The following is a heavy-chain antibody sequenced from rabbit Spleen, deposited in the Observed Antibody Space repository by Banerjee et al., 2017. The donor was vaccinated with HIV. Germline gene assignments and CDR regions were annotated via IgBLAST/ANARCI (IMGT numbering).Heavy chain of an antibody. Sequence: QEQLVESGGGLVQPTGSLTLICTASGVSFSFNSYMCWVRQAPGKGLEWIACIVVGDGSTYYASWVNGRFTISRSTSLATVTLQVTSLTAADTATYFCAREGGILVAGAFNLWGPGTLVTVS. CDR3: AREGGILVAGAFNL. CDR1: GVSFSFNS. CDR2: IVVGDGST. V-gene: IGHV1S47*01. D-gene: IGHD4-1*01. J-gene: IGHJ4*01.